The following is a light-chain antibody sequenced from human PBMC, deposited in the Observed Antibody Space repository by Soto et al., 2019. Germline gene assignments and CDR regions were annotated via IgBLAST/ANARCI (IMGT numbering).Light chain of an antibody. CDR2: EGT. Sequence: QSVLTQPASVSGSPGQSITISCTGTSGDIGSYNRVSWYQQHPGKAPKLLIFEGTNRPSGVSNRFSGSKSGNTASLTISGLQAEDEAIYFCSSSTNTNTLVIFGGGTKVTVL. J-gene: IGLJ2*01. V-gene: IGLV2-14*01. CDR3: SSSTNTNTLVI. CDR1: SGDIGSYNR.